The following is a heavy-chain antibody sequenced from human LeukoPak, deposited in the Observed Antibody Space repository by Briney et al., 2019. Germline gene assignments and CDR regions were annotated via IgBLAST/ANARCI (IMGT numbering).Heavy chain of an antibody. J-gene: IGHJ4*02. CDR1: GFTFGDYA. CDR3: AKGDGYNPPYYFDY. CDR2: ISWNSGSI. V-gene: IGHV3-9*01. Sequence: GGSLRLSCAASGFTFGDYAMHWVRQAPGKGLEWVSGISWNSGSIGYADSVKGRSTISRENAKNSLYLQMNSLRAEDTALYYCAKGDGYNPPYYFDYWGQGTLVTVSS. D-gene: IGHD5-24*01.